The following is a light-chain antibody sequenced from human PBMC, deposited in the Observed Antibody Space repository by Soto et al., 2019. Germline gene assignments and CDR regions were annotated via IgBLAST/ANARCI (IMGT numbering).Light chain of an antibody. V-gene: IGLV2-14*01. CDR2: EVS. CDR1: SSDVGAYNY. Sequence: QSVLTQPASVSGSPGQSITISCTGTSSDVGAYNYVSWYQRHPGKAPKLLIFEVSYRPSGVSSRFSGSKSGNTASLTISGLQAEDEADYYCSSYTNTNTRVFGSGTKVTVL. CDR3: SSYTNTNTRV. J-gene: IGLJ1*01.